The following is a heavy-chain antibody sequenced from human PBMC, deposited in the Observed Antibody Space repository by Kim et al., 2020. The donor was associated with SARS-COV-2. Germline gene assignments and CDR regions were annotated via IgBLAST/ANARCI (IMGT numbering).Heavy chain of an antibody. Sequence: SETLSLTCTVCGGSISSGSYYWSWIRQPAGKGLEWIGRIYTSGSTNYNPSLKSRVTISVDTSKNQFSLKLSSVTAADTAVYYCARGSPAMRSDGLRYFDWLSSFFDYWGQGTLVTVSS. CDR1: GGSISSGSYY. CDR3: ARGSPAMRSDGLRYFDWLSSFFDY. J-gene: IGHJ4*02. V-gene: IGHV4-61*02. CDR2: IYTSGST. D-gene: IGHD3-9*01.